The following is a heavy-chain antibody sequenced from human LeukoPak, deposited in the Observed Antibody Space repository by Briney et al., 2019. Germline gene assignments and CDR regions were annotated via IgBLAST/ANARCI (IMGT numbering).Heavy chain of an antibody. CDR3: ARDGPDAFDI. Sequence: GGSLRLSCAASEFTFSNYAMNWVRQAPGKGLEWVAAISGSGGSTYYADSVKGRFTISRDNSKNTLYLQMNSLRAEDTAVYYCARDGPDAFDIWGQGTMVTVSS. V-gene: IGHV3-23*01. J-gene: IGHJ3*02. CDR1: EFTFSNYA. CDR2: ISGSGGST.